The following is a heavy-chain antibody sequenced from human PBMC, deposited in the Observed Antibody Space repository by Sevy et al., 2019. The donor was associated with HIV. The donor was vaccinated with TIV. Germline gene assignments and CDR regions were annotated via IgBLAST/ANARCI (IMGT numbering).Heavy chain of an antibody. CDR1: GFTFSSYW. J-gene: IGHJ4*02. CDR2: IKQDGSEK. Sequence: GGSLRLSCAASGFTFSSYWMSWVRQAPGKGLEWMANIKQDGSEKYYVDSVKGRFTISRDNAKNSLYLQMNSLRAEDTAVYYCARDYSSGWYDYWGQGTLVTVSS. V-gene: IGHV3-7*01. CDR3: ARDYSSGWYDY. D-gene: IGHD6-19*01.